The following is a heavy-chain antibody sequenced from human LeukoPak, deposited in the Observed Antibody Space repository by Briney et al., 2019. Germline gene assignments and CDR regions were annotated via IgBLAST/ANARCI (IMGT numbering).Heavy chain of an antibody. V-gene: IGHV4-39*01. CDR2: IYYSGST. J-gene: IGHJ6*03. CDR3: ARHRDPLNYYYYYMDV. Sequence: SETLSLTCTVSGGSISSSSYYWGWIRQPPGKGLEWIGSIYYSGSTYYNPSLKSRVTISVDTSKNQCSLKLSSVTAADTAVYYCARHRDPLNYYYYYMDVWGKGTTVTVSS. CDR1: GGSISSSSYY. D-gene: IGHD2-21*02.